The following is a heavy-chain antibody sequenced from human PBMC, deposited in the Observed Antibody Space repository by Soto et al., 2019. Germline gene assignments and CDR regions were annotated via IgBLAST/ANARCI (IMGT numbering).Heavy chain of an antibody. D-gene: IGHD3-22*01. CDR2: INAGNGNT. V-gene: IGHV1-3*01. J-gene: IGHJ2*01. CDR3: ARDHATYYYDSSGYYPTRYFDL. CDR1: GYTFTSYY. Sequence: ASVKVSCKASGYTFTSYYMHWVRQAPGQRLEWMGWINAGNGNTKYSQKFQGRVTITRDTSASTAYMELSSLRSEDTAVYYCARDHATYYYDSSGYYPTRYFDLWGRGTLVTVSS.